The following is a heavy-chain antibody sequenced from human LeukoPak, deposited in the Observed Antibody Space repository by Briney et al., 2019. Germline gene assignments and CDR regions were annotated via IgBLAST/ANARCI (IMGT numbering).Heavy chain of an antibody. CDR1: XYSISSGYY. CDR2: VYHGGST. D-gene: IGHD3-10*01. V-gene: IGHV4-38-2*02. Sequence: CTVSXYSISSGYYWGWIRQPPGKGLEWIGSVYHGGSTYYNPSLKSRVTISVDTSKNQFSLKLSSVTAADTAVYYCAXXSGTTGEVKFDPWGQGTLVTVSS. J-gene: IGHJ5*02. CDR3: AXXSGTTGEVKFDP.